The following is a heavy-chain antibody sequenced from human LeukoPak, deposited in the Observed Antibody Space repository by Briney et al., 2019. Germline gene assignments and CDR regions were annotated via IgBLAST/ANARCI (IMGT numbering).Heavy chain of an antibody. V-gene: IGHV4-39*01. J-gene: IGHJ3*02. CDR1: GGSISSSFYY. CDR3: ARHWRSLGAFDI. Sequence: MSSETLSLTCTVSGGSISSSFYYWGWIRQPPGKGLEWIGSIYYSGTTYYNPSLKSRVTISVDTSKNQFSLKLSFVTAADTAVYYCARHWRSLGAFDIWGQGTMVTVSS. D-gene: IGHD7-27*01. CDR2: IYYSGTT.